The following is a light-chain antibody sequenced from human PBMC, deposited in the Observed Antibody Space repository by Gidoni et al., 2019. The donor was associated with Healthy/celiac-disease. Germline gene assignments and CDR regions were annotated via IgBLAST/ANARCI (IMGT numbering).Light chain of an antibody. V-gene: IGLV3-19*01. CDR3: NSRDSSGTL. CDR2: GKN. J-gene: IGLJ2*01. CDR1: SLRSYY. Sequence: SSELTQDPAVSVALGQTVRITCQGDSLRSYYASWYQQKPGQAPVLVIYGKNNRTSGIPDRFSGSSSGNTASLTITGAQAEDEADYYCNSRDSSGTLFGGGTKLTVL.